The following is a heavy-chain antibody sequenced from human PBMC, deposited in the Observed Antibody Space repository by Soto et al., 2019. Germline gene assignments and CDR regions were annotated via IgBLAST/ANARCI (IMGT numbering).Heavy chain of an antibody. CDR3: ARHREMHYAFWSGYWKTYYYGMDV. V-gene: IGHV5-10-1*01. CDR1: GYSFTSYW. D-gene: IGHD3-3*01. J-gene: IGHJ6*02. CDR2: IDPSDSYT. Sequence: PGESLKISCKGSGYSFTSYWISWVRQMPGKGLEWMGRIDPSDSYTNYSPSFQGHVTISADKSISTAYLQWSSLKASDTAMYYCARHREMHYAFWSGYWKTYYYGMDVWGQGTTVTVSS.